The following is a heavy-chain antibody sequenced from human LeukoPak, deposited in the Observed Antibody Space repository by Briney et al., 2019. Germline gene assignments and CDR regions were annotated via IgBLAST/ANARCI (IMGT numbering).Heavy chain of an antibody. Sequence: SETLSLTCTVSGGSISSYYWSWIRQPPGKGLEWIGYIYYSGSTNYNPSLKSRVTISVDTSKNQFPLKLSSVTAADTAVYYCARAEGSRYGYMDVWGKGTTVTVSS. D-gene: IGHD3-9*01. CDR1: GGSISSYY. V-gene: IGHV4-59*01. J-gene: IGHJ6*03. CDR2: IYYSGST. CDR3: ARAEGSRYGYMDV.